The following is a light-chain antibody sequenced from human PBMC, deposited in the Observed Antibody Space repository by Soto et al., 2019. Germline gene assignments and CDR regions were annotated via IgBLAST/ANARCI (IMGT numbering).Light chain of an antibody. CDR3: SSYTSSSIDYV. Sequence: QSALTQPASVSGSPGQSITISWTGTSSDVGGYNYVSWYQQHPGKAPKLMIYEVRNRPSGISNRFSGSKSGNTASLTISGLQAEDEADYYCSSYTSSSIDYVFGTGTKLTVL. CDR1: SSDVGGYNY. J-gene: IGLJ1*01. CDR2: EVR. V-gene: IGLV2-14*01.